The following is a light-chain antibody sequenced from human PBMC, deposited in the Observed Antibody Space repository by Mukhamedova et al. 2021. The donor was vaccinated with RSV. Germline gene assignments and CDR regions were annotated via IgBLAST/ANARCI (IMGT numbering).Light chain of an antibody. CDR3: ASYTAGTSII. CDR2: DVT. J-gene: IGLJ2*01. Sequence: WYQHRPGEVPKLMIFDVTSRPSGVSDRFSGSKSANSASLTISGLQADDEAHYYCASYTAGTSIIFGGGTKLTVL. V-gene: IGLV2-14*03.